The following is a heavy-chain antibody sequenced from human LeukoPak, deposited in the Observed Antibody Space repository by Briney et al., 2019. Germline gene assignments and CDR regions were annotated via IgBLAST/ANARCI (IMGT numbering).Heavy chain of an antibody. CDR2: ISSDSSTI. Sequence: PGGSLRLSCAASGFTFSDYYMSWLRQAPGKGLEWASYISSDSSTIYYADSVKGRFTISRDNAKKSLYLQMNSLRTEDTAVYYCANTEYQRLGTDYWGQGTLVTVSS. J-gene: IGHJ4*02. V-gene: IGHV3-11*04. CDR1: GFTFSDYY. CDR3: ANTEYQRLGTDY. D-gene: IGHD2-2*01.